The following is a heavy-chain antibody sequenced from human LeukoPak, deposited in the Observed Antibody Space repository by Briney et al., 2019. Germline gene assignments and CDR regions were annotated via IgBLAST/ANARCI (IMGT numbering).Heavy chain of an antibody. V-gene: IGHV1-24*01. J-gene: IGHJ4*02. D-gene: IGHD3-22*01. CDR3: ATDKGYYYDSSGYYSFDY. CDR2: FDPEDGET. CDR1: GYTLTELS. Sequence: ASVKVSCKVSGYTLTELSMHWVRQAPGKGLEWMGGFDPEDGETIYAQKFQGRVTMTEDTSTDTAYMELSSLRSEDTAVYYCATDKGYYYDSSGYYSFDYWGQGTLVTVSS.